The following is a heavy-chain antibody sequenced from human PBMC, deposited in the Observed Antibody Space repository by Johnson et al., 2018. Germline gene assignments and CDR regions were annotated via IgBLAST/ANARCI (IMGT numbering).Heavy chain of an antibody. J-gene: IGHJ6*02. CDR3: ARHAPYYYDSSGYYPRYGMDV. V-gene: IGHV3-33*01. CDR2: IGYDGSNK. CDR1: GFTFSSYG. D-gene: IGHD3-22*01. Sequence: VQLVETGGGVVQPGRSPRLSCAASGFTFSSYGMHWVRQAPGKGLEWVAVIGYDGSNKYYADSVKGRFTISRDNSKNTLYLQMNSPRAEDTAVYYCARHAPYYYDSSGYYPRYGMDVWGQGTTGTVSS.